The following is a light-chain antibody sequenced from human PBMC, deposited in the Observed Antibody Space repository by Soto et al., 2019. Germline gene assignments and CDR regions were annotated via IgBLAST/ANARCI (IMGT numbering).Light chain of an antibody. V-gene: IGKV1-5*01. CDR2: DAS. CDR1: RSISDW. J-gene: IGKJ1*01. CDR3: QQYVFSRGT. Sequence: DIQMTQSPSSLSPSVGDRFSITCRASRSISDWSAWYQQNPGKDPELLIFDASNLKSGVSSRLSGSGSGTEFTLTISRLQPDDFATYYCQQYVFSRGTFGQGTKVDIK.